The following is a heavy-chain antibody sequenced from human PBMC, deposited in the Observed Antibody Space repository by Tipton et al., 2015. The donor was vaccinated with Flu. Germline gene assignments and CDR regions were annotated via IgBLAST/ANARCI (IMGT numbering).Heavy chain of an antibody. D-gene: IGHD3-9*01. J-gene: IGHJ6*02. CDR2: IQYSGNT. Sequence: GLVKPSETLSLTCDVSGYSISRGYYWGWIRQPPGKGLEWIGSIQYSGNTYYNPSLKSRVAMSVDTSKNRFSLKLTSVTAADTAVYYCVRAEILKAMDVWGQGTTVIVSS. CDR1: GYSISRGYY. V-gene: IGHV4-38-2*01. CDR3: VRAEILKAMDV.